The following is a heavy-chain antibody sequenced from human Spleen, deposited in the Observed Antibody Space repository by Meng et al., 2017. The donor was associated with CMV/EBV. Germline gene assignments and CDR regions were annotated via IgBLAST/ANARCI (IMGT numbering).Heavy chain of an antibody. CDR1: VSAYH. CDR3: ARRGSRHVTSFQILTGYDY. D-gene: IGHD3-9*01. CDR2: ISHSGIT. J-gene: IGHJ4*02. Sequence: VSAYHWSWSRQPPGKGLELIGEISHSGITNYNPSLKSRVTISIDTSKNQFSLKLRSVTAADTAVYYCARRGSRHVTSFQILTGYDYWGQGTLVTVSS. V-gene: IGHV4-34*01.